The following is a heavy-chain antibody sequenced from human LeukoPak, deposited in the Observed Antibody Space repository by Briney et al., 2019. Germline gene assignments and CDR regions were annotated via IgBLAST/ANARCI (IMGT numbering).Heavy chain of an antibody. CDR2: ISDDGSDT. D-gene: IGHD1-1*01. CDR1: GFTFSSYA. CDR3: GRDWKCDY. V-gene: IGHV3-23*01. J-gene: IGHJ4*02. Sequence: GGSLRLSCAASGFTFSSYAMSWVRQAPGKGLEWVSAISDDGSDTKYAESVKGRFTISRDNSRNRLYLQMNSLRVEDTSIYYCGRDWKCDYWGQGILVTVSS.